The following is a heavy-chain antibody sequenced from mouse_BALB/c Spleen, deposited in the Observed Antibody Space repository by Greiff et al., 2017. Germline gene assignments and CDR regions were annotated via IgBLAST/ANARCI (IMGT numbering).Heavy chain of an antibody. Sequence: VKLQESGAELAKPGASVKMSCKASGYTFTSYWMHWVKQRPGQGLEWIGYINPSTGYTEYNQKFKDKATLTADKSSSTAYMQLSSLTSEDSAVYYCAPITTAKYFDVWGAGTTVTVSS. CDR1: GYTFTSYW. J-gene: IGHJ1*01. V-gene: IGHV1-7*01. CDR2: INPSTGYT. CDR3: APITTAKYFDV. D-gene: IGHD1-2*01.